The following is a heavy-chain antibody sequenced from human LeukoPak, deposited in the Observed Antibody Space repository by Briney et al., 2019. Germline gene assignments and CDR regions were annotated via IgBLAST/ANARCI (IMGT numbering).Heavy chain of an antibody. CDR2: IYYSGST. Sequence: SETLSLTCTVSGGSISSGGYYWSWIRQHPGKGLEWLGYIYYSGSTYYNPSLKSRVTISVDTSKNQFSLKLSSVTAADTAVYYCASGEYQLRSSPRFDYWGQGTLVTVSS. J-gene: IGHJ4*02. CDR1: GGSISSGGYY. D-gene: IGHD2-2*01. V-gene: IGHV4-31*03. CDR3: ASGEYQLRSSPRFDY.